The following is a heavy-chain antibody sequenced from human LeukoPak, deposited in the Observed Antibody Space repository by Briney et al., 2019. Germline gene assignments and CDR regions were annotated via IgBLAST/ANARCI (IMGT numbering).Heavy chain of an antibody. Sequence: SSETLSLTCTVSGGSISSGGYYWSWIRQHPGKGLGWIGYIYYSGSTYYNPSLKSRVTISVDTSKNQFSLKLSSVTAADTAVYYCARGGMRTPSDYWGQGTLVTVSS. CDR3: ARGGMRTPSDY. J-gene: IGHJ4*02. D-gene: IGHD6-13*01. V-gene: IGHV4-31*03. CDR1: GGSISSGGYY. CDR2: IYYSGST.